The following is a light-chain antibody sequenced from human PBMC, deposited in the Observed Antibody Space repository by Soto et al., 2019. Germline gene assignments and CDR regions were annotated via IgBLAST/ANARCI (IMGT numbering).Light chain of an antibody. Sequence: DIQMTQSPSTLSASVGDRVTITCRASQSISTRLAWLQQKPGKAPRLLIYKTSTLESGVPSRFSGSGSGPELTLTISSLQPDDFATYYCQHYNSYPLTFGGGTKVEIK. V-gene: IGKV1-5*03. CDR2: KTS. CDR3: QHYNSYPLT. J-gene: IGKJ4*01. CDR1: QSISTR.